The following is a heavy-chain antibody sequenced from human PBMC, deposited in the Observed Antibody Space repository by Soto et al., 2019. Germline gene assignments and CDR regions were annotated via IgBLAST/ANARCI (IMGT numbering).Heavy chain of an antibody. CDR3: ARGDRGGSGSPASYYYSGLDV. CDR2: VSAGGDMT. Sequence: DVQLLESGGDLVQPGGSLRLSCAASGFTFISYAISWSRQPPGKGREWVSSVSAGGDMTYYSDSVKGRFTISRDNSNNALFLQMNSLRAEDTALYYCARGDRGGSGSPASYYYSGLDVWGQGTTVTVSS. J-gene: IGHJ6*02. CDR1: GFTFISYA. V-gene: IGHV3-23*01. D-gene: IGHD3-10*01.